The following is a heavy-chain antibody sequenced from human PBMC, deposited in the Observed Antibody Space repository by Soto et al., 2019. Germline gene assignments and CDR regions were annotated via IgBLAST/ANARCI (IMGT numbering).Heavy chain of an antibody. Sequence: PSEPLSLTCTVSGGSISSSSYYWGWIRQPPGKGLEWIGSIYYSGSTYYNPSLKSRVTISVDTSKNQFSLKLSSVTAADTAVYYCARREDNWNDGRNWFDPWGQGTLVTVS. D-gene: IGHD1-1*01. CDR3: ARREDNWNDGRNWFDP. V-gene: IGHV4-39*01. J-gene: IGHJ5*02. CDR2: IYYSGST. CDR1: GGSISSSSYY.